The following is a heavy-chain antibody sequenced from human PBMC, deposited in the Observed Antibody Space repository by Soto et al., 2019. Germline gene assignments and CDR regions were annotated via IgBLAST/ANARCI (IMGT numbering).Heavy chain of an antibody. CDR1: GFSLTTSAEG. D-gene: IGHD5-12*01. CDR2: IYWDDDK. CDR3: ARSRGEYIAYRGLYFAYYGLDV. Sequence: QITLKESGPTLVRPTQTLTLTSTFSGFSLTTSAEGVAWIRLPPGKALEWLAVIYWDDDKRYSPFLRNRLTITMDTSKNQVVVSMTNMDPGDTATYYRARSRGEYIAYRGLYFAYYGLDVWGQEPTVSVS. V-gene: IGHV2-5*02. J-gene: IGHJ6*02.